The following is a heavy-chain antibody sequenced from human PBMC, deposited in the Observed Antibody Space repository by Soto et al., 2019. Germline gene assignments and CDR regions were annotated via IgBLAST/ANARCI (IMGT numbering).Heavy chain of an antibody. V-gene: IGHV1-8*01. J-gene: IGHJ4*02. CDR1: GYTFTSYD. Sequence: ASVKVSCKASGYTFTSYDINWVRQATGQGLEYLGWMNPNSGNTAYVQKFQGRVTITRDTSASTAYMELSSLRSEDTAVYYCARDILFDYWGQGTLVTVSS. D-gene: IGHD2-15*01. CDR2: MNPNSGNT. CDR3: ARDILFDY.